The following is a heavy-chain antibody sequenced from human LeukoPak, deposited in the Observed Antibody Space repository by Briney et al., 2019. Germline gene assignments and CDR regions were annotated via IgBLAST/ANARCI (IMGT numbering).Heavy chain of an antibody. V-gene: IGHV3-23*01. Sequence: PGGSLRLSCAASGFTFSSYGMSWVRQAPGKGLEWVSAISGSGGSTYYADSVKGRFTISRDNSKNTLYLQMNSLRAEDTAVYYCARHLVGATDYWGQGTLVTVSS. D-gene: IGHD1-26*01. CDR2: ISGSGGST. CDR3: ARHLVGATDY. CDR1: GFTFSSYG. J-gene: IGHJ4*02.